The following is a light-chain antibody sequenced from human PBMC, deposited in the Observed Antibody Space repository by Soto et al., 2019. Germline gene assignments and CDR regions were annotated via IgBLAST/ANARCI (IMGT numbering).Light chain of an antibody. CDR3: QQYYSIPHT. CDR2: WAS. V-gene: IGKV4-1*01. J-gene: IGKJ2*01. Sequence: DIVMTQSPDSLAVSLGERATINCKSSQSVLYSSNNKNYLAWYQQKPGQPPKLLIYWASTRESGVPDRFSGSGSGTDFTLTIGSLQAEDVAVYYCQQYYSIPHTFGQGPSWRS. CDR1: QSVLYSSNNKNY.